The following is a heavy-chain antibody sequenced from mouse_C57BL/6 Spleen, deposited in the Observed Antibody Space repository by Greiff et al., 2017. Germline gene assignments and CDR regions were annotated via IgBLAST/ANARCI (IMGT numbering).Heavy chain of an antibody. V-gene: IGHV1-82*01. CDR1: GYAFSSSW. J-gene: IGHJ2*01. CDR2: IYPGDGDT. D-gene: IGHD2-4*01. Sequence: QVQLKESGPELVKPGASVKISCKASGYAFSSSWMNWVKQRPGKGLEWIGRIYPGDGDTNYNGKFKGKATLTADKSSSTAYMQLSSLTSEDSAVYFCARSDDYDDYWGQGTTLTVSS. CDR3: ARSDDYDDY.